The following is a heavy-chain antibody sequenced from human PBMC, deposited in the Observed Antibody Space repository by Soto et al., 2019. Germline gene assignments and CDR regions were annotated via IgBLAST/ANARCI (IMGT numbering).Heavy chain of an antibody. J-gene: IGHJ3*02. CDR2: ISYDGSNK. CDR1: GFTFSSYA. V-gene: IGHV3-30-3*01. CDR3: AKDRSGWYKDAFDI. Sequence: VGSLRLSCAASGFTFSSYAMHWVRQAPGKGLEWVAVISYDGSNKYYADSVKGRFTISRDNSKNTLYLQMNSLRAEDTAVYYCAKDRSGWYKDAFDIWGQGTMVTVSS. D-gene: IGHD6-19*01.